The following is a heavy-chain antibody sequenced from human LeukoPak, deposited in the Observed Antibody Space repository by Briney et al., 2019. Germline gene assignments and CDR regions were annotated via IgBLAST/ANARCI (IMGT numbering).Heavy chain of an antibody. J-gene: IGHJ4*02. CDR2: LSGSGDRT. CDR1: GFTFNSYA. Sequence: GGSLRLSCAASGFTFNSYAMSWVRQAPGKGLEWVSALSGSGDRTFYVDSVKGRFTVSRDNSKNTLYLQMDSLRAEDTAVYYCASSPGVVKDYWGQGTLVTVSS. V-gene: IGHV3-23*01. CDR3: ASSPGVVKDY. D-gene: IGHD4-23*01.